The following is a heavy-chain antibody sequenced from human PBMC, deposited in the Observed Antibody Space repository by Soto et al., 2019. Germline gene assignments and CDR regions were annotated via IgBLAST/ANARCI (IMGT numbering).Heavy chain of an antibody. Sequence: ESLKISCKGSGYSFTSHWISWVRQTPGKGLEWMGIIYPGDSDTIYSPSFQGQVTISADKSITTAYLQWSSLKASDTAIYYCARQLGEQWGPRAFDLWGQGTMVTVS. J-gene: IGHJ3*01. CDR1: GYSFTSHW. CDR2: IYPGDSDT. D-gene: IGHD6-19*01. CDR3: ARQLGEQWGPRAFDL. V-gene: IGHV5-51*01.